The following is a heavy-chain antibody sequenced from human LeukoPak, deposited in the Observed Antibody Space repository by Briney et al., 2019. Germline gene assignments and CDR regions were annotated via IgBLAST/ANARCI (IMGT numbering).Heavy chain of an antibody. CDR2: FYYSGST. D-gene: IGHD2-8*01. Sequence: SETLSLTCTVSGGFISNYYWSWLRQPPGKGLEWIGYFYYSGSTNYNPSLKSRVTISVDTSKNQFSLKLSSVTTADTAVYYCARDPIGYCTNGVCYRAPYYYYMDVWGKGTTVTVSS. CDR1: GGFISNYY. J-gene: IGHJ6*03. V-gene: IGHV4-59*12. CDR3: ARDPIGYCTNGVCYRAPYYYYMDV.